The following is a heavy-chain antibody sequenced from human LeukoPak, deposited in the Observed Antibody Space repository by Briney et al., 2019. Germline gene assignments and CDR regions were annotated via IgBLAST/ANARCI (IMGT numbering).Heavy chain of an antibody. D-gene: IGHD1-26*01. CDR2: IYYSGST. J-gene: IGHJ4*02. CDR1: GGSISSSSYY. V-gene: IGHV4-39*01. Sequence: KPSETLSLTCTVSGGSISSSSYYWGWIRQPPGKGLEWIGSIYYSGSTYYNPSVKSRVTISADTSKNQFSLKLSSVTAADTAVYYCARRDSGSYDYWGQGTLVTVSS. CDR3: ARRDSGSYDY.